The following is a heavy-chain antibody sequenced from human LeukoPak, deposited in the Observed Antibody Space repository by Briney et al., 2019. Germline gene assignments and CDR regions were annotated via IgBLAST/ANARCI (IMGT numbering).Heavy chain of an antibody. Sequence: SETLSLTCTVSGGSISSSSYYWGWIRQPPGKGLEWIGSIYYSGSTYYNPSLKSRVTISVDTSKNQFSLKLSSVTAADTAVYYCARYGGRFDYWGQGTLVTVSS. D-gene: IGHD4-23*01. CDR2: IYYSGST. V-gene: IGHV4-39*07. CDR1: GGSISSSSYY. CDR3: ARYGGRFDY. J-gene: IGHJ4*02.